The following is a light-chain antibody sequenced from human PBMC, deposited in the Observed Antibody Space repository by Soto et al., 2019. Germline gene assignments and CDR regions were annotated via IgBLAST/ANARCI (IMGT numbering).Light chain of an antibody. CDR3: SSYPGSNRV. J-gene: IGLJ3*02. Sequence: QSVLTQPPSASGSPGQSVTISCTGTSSDVGGYNYVSWYQQHPGKAPKLMIYEVSKRPSGVPDRFSGSKSGNTASLTVSGLQAEDEADYYCSSYPGSNRVFGGGTKVTVL. V-gene: IGLV2-8*01. CDR1: SSDVGGYNY. CDR2: EVS.